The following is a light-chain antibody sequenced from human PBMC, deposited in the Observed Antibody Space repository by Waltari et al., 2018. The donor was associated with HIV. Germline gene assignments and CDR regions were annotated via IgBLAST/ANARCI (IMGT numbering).Light chain of an antibody. Sequence: VHMTQSPASLTASVGVRVTISSQANQAIGQSLNWYHQKTGKAPKLLIYGASNLEKGVPPRINGSGSGTEFTFSIDPLQPEDVGTYYCQHYNFLLTFGGGTKV. V-gene: IGKV1-33*01. J-gene: IGKJ4*01. CDR2: GAS. CDR1: QAIGQS. CDR3: QHYNFLLT.